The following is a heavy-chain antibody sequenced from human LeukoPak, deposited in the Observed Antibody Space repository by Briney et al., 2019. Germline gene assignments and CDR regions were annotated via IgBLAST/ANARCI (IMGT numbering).Heavy chain of an antibody. D-gene: IGHD6-19*01. CDR3: AREEAVAGYVY. Sequence: GGSQRLYCAASGFTFSNDIMNWVRQAPGNGMEWVSYISSSSSTIYYANSAKGRFTISRANAKNSLYLQLNSLRAEDTAVYYCAREEAVAGYVYWGQGTLVTVSS. J-gene: IGHJ4*02. V-gene: IGHV3-48*01. CDR1: GFTFSNDI. CDR2: ISSSSSTI.